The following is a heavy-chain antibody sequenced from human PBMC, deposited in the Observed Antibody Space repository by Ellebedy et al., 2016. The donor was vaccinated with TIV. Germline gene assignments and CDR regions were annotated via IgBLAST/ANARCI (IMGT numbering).Heavy chain of an antibody. Sequence: PGGSLRLSCAASGFTFSINWMSWVRKAQGKGLECVANIKQDGSEKSYVDSGKGRFTIPRDNANNSLNLQMNSLRAEETAVYYCARVGREYVWGSYRRALYFDLWGRGTLVTVSS. CDR1: GFTFSINW. V-gene: IGHV3-7*01. CDR3: ARVGREYVWGSYRRALYFDL. J-gene: IGHJ2*01. D-gene: IGHD3-16*02. CDR2: IKQDGSEK.